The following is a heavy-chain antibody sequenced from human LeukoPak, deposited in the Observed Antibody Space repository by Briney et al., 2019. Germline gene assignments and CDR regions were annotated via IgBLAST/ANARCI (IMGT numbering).Heavy chain of an antibody. V-gene: IGHV4-38-2*01. J-gene: IGHJ5*02. CDR2: IYHTGST. D-gene: IGHD2-15*01. CDR3: ACCSGGTCYGGWFDP. Sequence: NPSETLSLTCAVSGYSISSGYYWGWIRQPPGKGLEWIGSIYHTGSTYYNPSLKSRVTISVDTSKNQFSLKLSSVTAADTAEYYCACCSGGTCYGGWFDPWGQGTLVTVSS. CDR1: GYSISSGYY.